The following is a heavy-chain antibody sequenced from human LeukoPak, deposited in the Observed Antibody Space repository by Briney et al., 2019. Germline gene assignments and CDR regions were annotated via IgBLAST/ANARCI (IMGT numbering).Heavy chain of an antibody. Sequence: GGSLRLSCAASGFTFSSYAMHWVRQAPGKGLEWVAVISYDGSNKYYADSVKGRFTISRDNSKNTLYLQMNSLRAEDTAVYYCARERGTPYYYDSSGLDYWGQGTLVTVSS. J-gene: IGHJ4*02. CDR3: ARERGTPYYYDSSGLDY. CDR1: GFTFSSYA. D-gene: IGHD3-22*01. V-gene: IGHV3-30-3*01. CDR2: ISYDGSNK.